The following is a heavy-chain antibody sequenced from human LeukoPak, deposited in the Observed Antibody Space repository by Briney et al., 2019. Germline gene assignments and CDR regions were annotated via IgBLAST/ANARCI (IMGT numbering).Heavy chain of an antibody. CDR2: INADGSSA. D-gene: IGHD3-10*01. V-gene: IGHV3-74*01. CDR3: ARDYGRSRDYGMDV. Sequence: GGSLRLSCAASGFTLSNYWMHWVRQAPGKGLVWVSRINADGSSASYADSVKGRFTISRDNAKNALYLQMNSLRAEDTAMYYCARDYGRSRDYGMDVWGQGTTVTVSS. J-gene: IGHJ6*02. CDR1: GFTLSNYW.